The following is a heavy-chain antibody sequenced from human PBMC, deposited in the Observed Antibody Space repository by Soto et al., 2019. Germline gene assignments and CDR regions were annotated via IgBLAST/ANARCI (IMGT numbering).Heavy chain of an antibody. CDR1: GGSISSSSYY. CDR2: IYYSGST. D-gene: IGHD2-15*01. CDR3: ARDERPLVVVAATLWSWFDP. V-gene: IGHV4-39*01. J-gene: IGHJ5*02. Sequence: SETLSLTCTVSGGSISSSSYYWGWIRQPPGKGLEWIGSIYYSGSTYYNPSLKSRVTISVDTSKNQFSLKLSSVTAADTAVYYCARDERPLVVVAATLWSWFDPWGQGTLVTVSS.